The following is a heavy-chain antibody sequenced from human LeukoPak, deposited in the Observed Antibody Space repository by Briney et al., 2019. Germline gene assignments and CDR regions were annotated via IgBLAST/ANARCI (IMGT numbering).Heavy chain of an antibody. D-gene: IGHD2-2*01. CDR1: GGSFSGYY. CDR2: IYTSGST. J-gene: IGHJ4*02. Sequence: PSETLSLTCAVYGGSFSGYYWSWIRQPPGKGLEWIGYIYTSGSTNYNPSLKSRVTISVDTSKNQFSLKLSSVTAADTAVYYCARHRSSATLFPFDYWGQGTLVTVSS. CDR3: ARHRSSATLFPFDY. V-gene: IGHV4-4*09.